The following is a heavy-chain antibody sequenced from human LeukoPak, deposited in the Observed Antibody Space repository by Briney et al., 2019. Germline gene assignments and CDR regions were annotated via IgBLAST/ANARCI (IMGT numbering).Heavy chain of an antibody. Sequence: QTGGSLRLSCAASGFTFSNSAMSWVRQAPGKGLEWVSTLSGSGITTYYADSVKGRFTISRDNSKNTLYLQMNSLRAEDTAVYYCAKDILNFFDYWGQGTLVTVSS. J-gene: IGHJ4*02. V-gene: IGHV3-23*01. CDR1: GFTFSNSA. CDR3: AKDILNFFDY. CDR2: LSGSGITT.